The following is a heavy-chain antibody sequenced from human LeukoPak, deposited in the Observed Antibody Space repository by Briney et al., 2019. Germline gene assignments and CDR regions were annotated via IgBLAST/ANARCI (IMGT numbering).Heavy chain of an antibody. D-gene: IGHD2-15*01. J-gene: IGHJ4*02. Sequence: SETLSLTCAVYGGSFSGYYWSWIRQPPGKGLEWIGEINHSGSTNYNPSLKSRVTISVDTSKNQFSLKLSSVTAADTAVYYCARGPRVGSCYCRCHNHFDYWGQGTLVTVSS. CDR1: GGSFSGYY. CDR2: INHSGST. CDR3: ARGPRVGSCYCRCHNHFDY. V-gene: IGHV4-34*01.